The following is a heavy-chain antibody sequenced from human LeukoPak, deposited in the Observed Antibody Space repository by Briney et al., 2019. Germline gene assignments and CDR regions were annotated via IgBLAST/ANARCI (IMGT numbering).Heavy chain of an antibody. CDR2: MNPNSGNT. D-gene: IGHD3-22*01. J-gene: IGHJ5*02. V-gene: IGHV1-8*01. Sequence: ASVKVSCKASGYTFTSYDINWVRQATGQGFEWMGWMNPNSGNTGYAQKFQGRVTVTSNTSISTAYMELSSLRSEDTAVYYCARDSYYYDSSGYYRNWFDPWGQGTLVTVSS. CDR3: ARDSYYYDSSGYYRNWFDP. CDR1: GYTFTSYD.